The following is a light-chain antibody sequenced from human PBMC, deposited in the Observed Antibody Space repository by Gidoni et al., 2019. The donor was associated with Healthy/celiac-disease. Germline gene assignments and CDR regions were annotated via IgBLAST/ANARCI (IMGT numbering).Light chain of an antibody. J-gene: IGKJ4*01. Sequence: EIVMPQSPATLSVSPGERATLSCRASQSVSSNLAWYQQKPGQAPRLLIYGASTRATGIPARCSGSGSGTEFTLTISSLQSEDFAVYYCQQYNNWAPLTFXGXTKVEIK. V-gene: IGKV3-15*01. CDR1: QSVSSN. CDR3: QQYNNWAPLT. CDR2: GAS.